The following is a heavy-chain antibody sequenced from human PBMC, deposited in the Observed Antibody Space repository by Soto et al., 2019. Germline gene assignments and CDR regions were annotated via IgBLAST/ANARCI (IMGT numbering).Heavy chain of an antibody. CDR2: IYPGDSDT. J-gene: IGHJ6*02. CDR1: GYSSTSYW. CDR3: ARVSRYFDWSLAYYYYGMDV. V-gene: IGHV5-51*01. Sequence: GESLKISCKGSGYSSTSYWIGWVRQMPGKGLEWMGIIYPGDSDTGYSPSFQGQVTISADKIISTAYLQWSSLKASDTAMYYCARVSRYFDWSLAYYYYGMDVWGQGTTVTVSS. D-gene: IGHD3-9*01.